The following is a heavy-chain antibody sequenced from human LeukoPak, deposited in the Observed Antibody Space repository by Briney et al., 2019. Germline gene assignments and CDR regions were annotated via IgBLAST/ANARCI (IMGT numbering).Heavy chain of an antibody. CDR1: GYTFTSYG. CDR2: INPSGGST. CDR3: ARDSSGYYD. V-gene: IGHV1-46*01. D-gene: IGHD3-22*01. J-gene: IGHJ4*02. Sequence: ASVKVSCKASGYTFTSYGISWVRQAPGQGLEWMGRINPSGGSTSYAQKFQGRVTMTRDMSTSTVYMELSSLRPEDTAVYYCARDSSGYYDWGQGTLVTVSS.